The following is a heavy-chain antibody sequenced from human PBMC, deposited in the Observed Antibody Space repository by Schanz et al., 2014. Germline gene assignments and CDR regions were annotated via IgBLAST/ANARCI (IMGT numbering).Heavy chain of an antibody. V-gene: IGHV3-30*04. Sequence: VQLVESGGGVVQPGRSLRLSCAASGFTFSSYALHWVRQAPGKGLEWVAFVPFDGSQKFYADSVKGRFTISRDNAKNSLYLQMNSLRAEDTAVYHCVSSGSYSSYAFWGQGTLVTVSS. CDR3: VSSGSYSSYAF. CDR2: VPFDGSQK. CDR1: GFTFSSYA. J-gene: IGHJ4*02. D-gene: IGHD3-10*01.